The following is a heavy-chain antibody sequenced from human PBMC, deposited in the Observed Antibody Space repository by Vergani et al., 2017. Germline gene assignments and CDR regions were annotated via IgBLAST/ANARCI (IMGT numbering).Heavy chain of an antibody. V-gene: IGHV4-34*01. Sequence: VPLQQWGVGLFNPSETLSPTCDVYGGSFSVYNCGLTPRTLGKGLDWFGQISYSGDTNYSLSLTSRLTISIDTSKNQFSLKVNSVTAADTAMYYCARVSCSSTSCYQPFDYWGQGTLVTVSS. CDR2: ISYSGDT. J-gene: IGHJ4*02. D-gene: IGHD2-2*01. CDR3: ARVSCSSTSCYQPFDY. CDR1: GGSFSVYN.